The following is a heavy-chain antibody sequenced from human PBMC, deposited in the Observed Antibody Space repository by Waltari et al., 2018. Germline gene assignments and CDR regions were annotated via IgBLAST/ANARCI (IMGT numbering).Heavy chain of an antibody. Sequence: QVQLVQSGAEVKKPGSSVKVSCKASGGTFSSYAISWVRQAPGQGLEWMGGISPIFGTANYAEKCQGRVTITADESTSTAYMELSSLRSEDTAVYYCASFGGPYGSGSYIFDYWGQGTLVTVSS. CDR2: ISPIFGTA. CDR3: ASFGGPYGSGSYIFDY. J-gene: IGHJ4*02. CDR1: GGTFSSYA. D-gene: IGHD3-10*01. V-gene: IGHV1-69*01.